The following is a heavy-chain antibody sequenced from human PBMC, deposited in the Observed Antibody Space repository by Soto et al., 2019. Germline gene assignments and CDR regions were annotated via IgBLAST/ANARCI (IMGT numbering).Heavy chain of an antibody. V-gene: IGHV3-48*04. CDR1: GFIFSTFG. J-gene: IGHJ4*02. D-gene: IGHD6-19*01. Sequence: PGGSLRLSCAASGFIFSTFGMHWVRQAPGKGLEWVSYISSSSSSIYYADSVEGRFTISRDNAKTSLYLQMNSLRAEDTAVYYCAREPGVSSGWYVDYWGQGTLVTVSS. CDR3: AREPGVSSGWYVDY. CDR2: ISSSSSSI.